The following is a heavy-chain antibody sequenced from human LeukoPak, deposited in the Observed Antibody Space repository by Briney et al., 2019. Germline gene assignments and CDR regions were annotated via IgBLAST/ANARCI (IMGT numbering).Heavy chain of an antibody. Sequence: PRGSLRLSCAPSGFTFSSYAMSWVRQAPGKGVEWVSAISSSGGSTYYADSVKGRFTISRDNSKNTLYLQMNSLRAEDTAVYYCAKFPELVQFDYWGQGTLVTVSS. D-gene: IGHD1-1*01. CDR3: AKFPELVQFDY. CDR1: GFTFSSYA. V-gene: IGHV3-23*01. J-gene: IGHJ4*02. CDR2: ISSSGGST.